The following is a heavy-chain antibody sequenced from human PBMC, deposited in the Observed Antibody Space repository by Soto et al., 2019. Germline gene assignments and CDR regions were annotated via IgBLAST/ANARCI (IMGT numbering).Heavy chain of an antibody. CDR1: GFTFSSYG. D-gene: IGHD3-3*01. J-gene: IGHJ4*02. CDR3: AKALDRYYDFWSRDDY. V-gene: IGHV3-30*18. Sequence: GGSLRLSCAASGFTFSSYGMHWVRQAPGKGLEWVAVISYDGSNKYYADSVKGRFTISRDNSKNTLYLQMNSLRAEDTAVYYCAKALDRYYDFWSRDDYWGQGTLVTVFS. CDR2: ISYDGSNK.